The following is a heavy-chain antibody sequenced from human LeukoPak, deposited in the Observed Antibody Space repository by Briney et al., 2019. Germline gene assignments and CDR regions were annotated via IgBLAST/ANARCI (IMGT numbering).Heavy chain of an antibody. CDR3: ARVGTILTGFSFYNWLDP. D-gene: IGHD2-21*01. J-gene: IGHJ5*02. CDR1: GGIVSNFA. V-gene: IGHV1-69*13. CDR2: IIPALGTT. Sequence: SVTVSCKASGGIVSNFAISWVRQAPGQGLEWMGGIIPALGTTNYAQKFQGRLTITADESTSTAYMELISLRFEDTAAYYCARVGTILTGFSFYNWLDPWGQGTLVTVSS.